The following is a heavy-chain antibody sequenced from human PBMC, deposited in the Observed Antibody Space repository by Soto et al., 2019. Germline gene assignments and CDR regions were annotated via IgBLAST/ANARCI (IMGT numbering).Heavy chain of an antibody. CDR2: ISSSGSTI. V-gene: IGHV3-11*01. Sequence: QVQLVESGGGLVKPGGSLRLSCAASGFTFSDYYMSWIRQAPGKGLEWVSYISSSGSTIYYADSVKGRFTISRDNAKNSLYLQMNSLRAEDTAVYYCARDLGDCSGGSCYPPLGRFDPWGQGTLVTVSS. CDR3: ARDLGDCSGGSCYPPLGRFDP. D-gene: IGHD2-15*01. CDR1: GFTFSDYY. J-gene: IGHJ5*02.